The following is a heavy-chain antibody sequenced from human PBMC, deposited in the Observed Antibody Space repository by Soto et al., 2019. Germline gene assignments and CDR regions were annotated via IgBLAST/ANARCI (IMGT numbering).Heavy chain of an antibody. CDR1: GFTLSGYA. CDR3: ARRARPDFYYKDV. V-gene: IGHV3-64*01. J-gene: IGHJ6*03. CDR2: ISSNGVGT. Sequence: EVQLAESGGGLAQPGGSLRLSCAASGFTLSGYAMDWVRQAPGKGLEYVSGISSNGVGTYYANSVQGRFTISRDNSKNTVYLQIGSLRPEDMAVYYCARRARPDFYYKDVRGKGTTVTVSS. D-gene: IGHD6-6*01.